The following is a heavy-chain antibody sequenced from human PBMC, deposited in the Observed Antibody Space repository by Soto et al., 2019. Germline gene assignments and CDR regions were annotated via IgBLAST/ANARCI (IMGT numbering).Heavy chain of an antibody. J-gene: IGHJ4*02. CDR1: GGSIRSYY. CDR3: AKDQGSSCYEIDY. CDR2: IFYRGST. D-gene: IGHD6-13*01. Sequence: SETLSVTCTVSGGSIRSYYWSWIRQPPGKGLEWIGYIFYRGSTNYNPSLKSRVTISVDTSQNQFSLKLSSVTAADTAVYYCAKDQGSSCYEIDYWGQGTLVTVSS. V-gene: IGHV4-59*12.